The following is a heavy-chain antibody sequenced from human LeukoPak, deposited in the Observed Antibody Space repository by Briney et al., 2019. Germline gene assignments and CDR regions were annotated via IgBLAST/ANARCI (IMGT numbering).Heavy chain of an antibody. CDR2: TYYRSKWYN. Sequence: SQTLSLTCALSGDSVSSNSAAWHWIRQSPSRGLEWLVRTYYRSKWYNDYAVSVKSRITINPDTSKNQFSLQLNSVTPEDTAVYYCARDKGVSGWYLNYYYYMDVWGKGTTVTVSS. V-gene: IGHV6-1*01. CDR3: ARDKGVSGWYLNYYYYMDV. D-gene: IGHD6-19*01. CDR1: GDSVSSNSAA. J-gene: IGHJ6*03.